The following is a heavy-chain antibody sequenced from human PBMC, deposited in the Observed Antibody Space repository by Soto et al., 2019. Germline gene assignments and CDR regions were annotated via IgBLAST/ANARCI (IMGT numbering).Heavy chain of an antibody. D-gene: IGHD5-18*01. V-gene: IGHV4-30-4*01. CDR2: IYYSGST. CDR1: GGSISSGDYY. J-gene: IGHJ6*02. Sequence: SETLSLTCTVSGGSISSGDYYWSWIRQPPGKGLEWIGYIYYSGSTYYTPSLNSRVTMSRDTSRNQFSLKLSSVTAADTAVYFCACIFSGGYGYGFYYYGMDVWGQGTTVTVSS. CDR3: ACIFSGGYGYGFYYYGMDV.